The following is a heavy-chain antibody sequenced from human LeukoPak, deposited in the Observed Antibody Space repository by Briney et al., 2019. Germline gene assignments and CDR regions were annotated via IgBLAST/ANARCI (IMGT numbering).Heavy chain of an antibody. CDR1: GFTFSSYW. J-gene: IGHJ4*02. V-gene: IGHV3-74*01. Sequence: GGSLRLSCAASGFTFSSYWMHWVRQAPGKGLVWVSRISTDGSSTSYADSVKGRFTISRDNAKNTLYLQMNSLRAEDTAVYYCARVWELSYDYWGQGTLVTVSS. D-gene: IGHD2/OR15-2a*01. CDR3: ARVWELSYDY. CDR2: ISTDGSST.